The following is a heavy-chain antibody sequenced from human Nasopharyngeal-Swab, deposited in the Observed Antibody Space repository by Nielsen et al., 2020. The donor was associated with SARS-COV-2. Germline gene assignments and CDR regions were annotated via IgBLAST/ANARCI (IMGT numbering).Heavy chain of an antibody. J-gene: IGHJ5*02. D-gene: IGHD3-16*01. CDR1: GFTFSSYS. Sequence: GGSLRLSCAASGFTFSSYSMNWVRQAPGKGLEWVSSISSSSSYIYYADSVKGRSTISRDNAKNSLYLQMNSLRAEDTGVYYCARGGVRSYWFDPWGQGTLVTVSS. V-gene: IGHV3-21*01. CDR2: ISSSSSYI. CDR3: ARGGVRSYWFDP.